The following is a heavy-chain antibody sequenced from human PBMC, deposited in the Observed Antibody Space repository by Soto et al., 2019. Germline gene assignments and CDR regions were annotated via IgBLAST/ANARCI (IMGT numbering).Heavy chain of an antibody. Sequence: VQLVESGGGVVQPGRSLRLSCAASVFTFSDYAKHWVRQAPGKGLEWVAVGSHDGRNTHYADSVKGRFTISRDSSKNTVSLEMTSLRAEDTAVYYCAKGGRQWLVTSDFNYWGQGALVTVSS. CDR2: GSHDGRNT. J-gene: IGHJ4*02. CDR1: VFTFSDYA. CDR3: AKGGRQWLVTSDFNY. V-gene: IGHV3-30*18. D-gene: IGHD6-19*01.